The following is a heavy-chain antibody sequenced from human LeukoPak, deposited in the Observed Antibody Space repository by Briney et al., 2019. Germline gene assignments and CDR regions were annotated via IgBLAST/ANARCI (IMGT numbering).Heavy chain of an antibody. D-gene: IGHD4-17*01. CDR2: MNPNSGNT. V-gene: IGHV1-8*01. CDR1: GYTFTSYD. CDR3: ARDTTVVTRNFDY. J-gene: IGHJ4*02. Sequence: RASVKVSCKASGYTFTSYDINWVRQAPGQGLEWMGWMNPNSGNTGYAQKLQGRVTMTTDTSTSTAYMELRSLRSDDTAVYCCARDTTVVTRNFDYWGQGTLVTVSS.